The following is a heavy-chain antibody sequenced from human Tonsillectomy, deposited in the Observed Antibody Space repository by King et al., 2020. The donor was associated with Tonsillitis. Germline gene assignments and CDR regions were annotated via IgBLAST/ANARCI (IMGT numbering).Heavy chain of an antibody. Sequence: VQLQQWGAGLLKPSETLSLTCAVYSGSFSDYYWSWIRQPPGKGLEWSGEINHSGSTNYNSSPRSRVLISVDTSREHFSLNLKSVTAADTAVYYCAREGRAEGRTSGAFDIWGQGTMVTVSS. D-gene: IGHD2-2*01. V-gene: IGHV4-34*01. J-gene: IGHJ3*02. CDR1: SGSFSDYY. CDR3: AREGRAEGRTSGAFDI. CDR2: INHSGST.